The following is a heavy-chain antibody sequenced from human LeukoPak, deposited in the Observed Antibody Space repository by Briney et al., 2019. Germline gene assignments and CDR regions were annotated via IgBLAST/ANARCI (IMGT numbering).Heavy chain of an antibody. CDR2: IYYSGGT. V-gene: IGHV4-59*08. CDR1: GGSISSYY. Sequence: SETLSLTCTVSGGSISSYYWSWIRQPPGKGLEWIGYIYYSGGTNYNPSLKSRVTISVDTSKNQFSLKLSSVTAADTAVYYCARGVGTGAFDIWGQGTMVTVSS. CDR3: ARGVGTGAFDI. J-gene: IGHJ3*02. D-gene: IGHD3-10*01.